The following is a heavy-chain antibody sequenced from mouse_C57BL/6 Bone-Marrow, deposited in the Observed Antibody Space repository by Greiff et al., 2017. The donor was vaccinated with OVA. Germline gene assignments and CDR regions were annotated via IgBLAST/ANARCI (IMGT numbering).Heavy chain of an antibody. CDR2: IDPANGNT. D-gene: IGHD1-1*02. CDR1: GFTIKNTY. CDR3: ARSLSY. J-gene: IGHJ3*01. Sequence: EVQGVESVAELVRPGASVKLSCTASGFTIKNTYMHWVKQRPEQGLEWIGRIDPANGNTKYAPKFQGKATITADTSSNTAYLQLSSLTSEYTAIYYCARSLSYWGQGTLVTVSA. V-gene: IGHV14-3*01.